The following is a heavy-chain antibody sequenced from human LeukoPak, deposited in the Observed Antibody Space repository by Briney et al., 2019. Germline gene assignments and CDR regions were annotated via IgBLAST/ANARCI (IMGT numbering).Heavy chain of an antibody. J-gene: IGHJ4*02. D-gene: IGHD3-10*01. CDR3: ARAGRSGWFGELSTYYFDY. Sequence: ASVKVSCKASGYTFTGYYMHWVRQAPGQGLEWMGWINPNSGGTNYAQKFQGRVTMTRDTSISTAYVELSRLRSDDTAVYYCARAGRSGWFGELSTYYFDYWGQGTLVTVSS. CDR2: INPNSGGT. V-gene: IGHV1-2*02. CDR1: GYTFTGYY.